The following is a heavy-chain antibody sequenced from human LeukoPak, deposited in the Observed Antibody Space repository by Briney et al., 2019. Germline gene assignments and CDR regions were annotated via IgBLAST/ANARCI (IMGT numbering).Heavy chain of an antibody. CDR2: ISGSGGGT. Sequence: GGSLRLSCAASGFTFSTYGMSWVRQAPGKGLEWVSAISGSGGGTCYADSVKGRFTISRDNSKNTLYLQMNSLRAEDTAIYYCAKTFCGDCYSKKDYWGQGTLVTVSS. D-gene: IGHD2-21*02. J-gene: IGHJ4*02. CDR1: GFTFSTYG. CDR3: AKTFCGDCYSKKDY. V-gene: IGHV3-23*01.